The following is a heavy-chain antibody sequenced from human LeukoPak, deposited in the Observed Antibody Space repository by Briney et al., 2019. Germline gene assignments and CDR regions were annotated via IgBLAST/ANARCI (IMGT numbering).Heavy chain of an antibody. Sequence: PQASVTVSCTASGYTFNSYGICWVRQAPGQGLEWIGWIDPSNGNIKYAEKLQGRVTMTTDTSTSTAYMDLRSLRSDDTAVYYCARDGVSGHFDYWGRGTLVTVSS. CDR2: IDPSNGNI. V-gene: IGHV1-18*01. CDR1: GYTFNSYG. J-gene: IGHJ4*01. CDR3: ARDGVSGHFDY. D-gene: IGHD3-3*01.